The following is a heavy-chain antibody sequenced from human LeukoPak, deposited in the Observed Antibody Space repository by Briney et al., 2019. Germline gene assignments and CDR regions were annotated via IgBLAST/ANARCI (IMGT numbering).Heavy chain of an antibody. CDR2: ISGSGGST. CDR3: AILSRLGELSSH. V-gene: IGHV3-23*01. Sequence: GGSLRLSCAASGFTFNNYAMSWVRQAPGKGLEWVSTISGSGGSTYYADSVKGRFTISRDNSRNTLYLQMNSLRAEDSAVYYCAILSRLGELSSHWGQGTLVTVSS. D-gene: IGHD3-10*01. CDR1: GFTFNNYA. J-gene: IGHJ4*02.